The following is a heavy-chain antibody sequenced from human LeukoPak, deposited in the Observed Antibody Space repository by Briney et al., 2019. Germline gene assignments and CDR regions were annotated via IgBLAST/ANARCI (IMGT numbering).Heavy chain of an antibody. CDR2: IYYSGST. Sequence: KTSETLSLTCTVSGGSISSSSYYWGWIRQPPGKGLEWIGSIYYSGSTYYNPSLKSRVTISVDTSKNQFSLKLSSVTAADTAVYYCARALVEYNWFDPWGQGTLATVSS. D-gene: IGHD2-2*01. CDR3: ARALVEYNWFDP. CDR1: GGSISSSSYY. J-gene: IGHJ5*02. V-gene: IGHV4-39*07.